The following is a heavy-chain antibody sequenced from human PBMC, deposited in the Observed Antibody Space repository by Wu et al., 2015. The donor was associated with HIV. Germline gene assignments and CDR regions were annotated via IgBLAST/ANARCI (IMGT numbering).Heavy chain of an antibody. CDR3: ARGDTMVRGFSPRDY. V-gene: IGHV1-46*01. CDR1: GYTFTSYY. Sequence: QVQLVQSGAEVKKPGASVKVSCKASGYTFTSYYMHWVRQAPGQGLEWMGIINPSGGSTSYAQKFQGRVTMTRDTSTSTVYMELSSLRSEDTAVYYCARGDTMVRGFSPRDYWGQGNPGHRLL. J-gene: IGHJ4*02. CDR2: INPSGGST. D-gene: IGHD3-10*01.